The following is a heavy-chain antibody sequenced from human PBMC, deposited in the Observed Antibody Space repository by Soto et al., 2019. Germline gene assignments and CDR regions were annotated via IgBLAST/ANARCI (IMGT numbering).Heavy chain of an antibody. CDR2: MNPNSGNT. CDR3: ARGPSVLRYFDWLRSRGYHAQKRRNWFDP. V-gene: IGHV1-8*01. D-gene: IGHD3-9*01. J-gene: IGHJ5*02. Sequence: QVQLVQSGAEVKKPGASVKVSCKASGYTFTSYDINWVRQATGQGLEWMGWMNPNSGNTGYAQKFQGRVTMTRNTSISTAYMERSSLRSEDTAVYYCARGPSVLRYFDWLRSRGYHAQKRRNWFDPWGQGTLVTVSS. CDR1: GYTFTSYD.